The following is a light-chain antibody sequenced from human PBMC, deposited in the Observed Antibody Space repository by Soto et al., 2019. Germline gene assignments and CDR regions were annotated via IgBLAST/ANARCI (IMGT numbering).Light chain of an antibody. V-gene: IGLV1-44*01. Sequence: QSALTQPPSASGTPGQRATISCSGSSSNIGSNTVNWYQQLPGTAPKLLIYSNNQRPSGVPDRFSGSKSGTSASLAISGLQSEDEADYYCAAWDDSLNVYVFGTGTKVTVL. CDR1: SSNIGSNT. CDR2: SNN. CDR3: AAWDDSLNVYV. J-gene: IGLJ1*01.